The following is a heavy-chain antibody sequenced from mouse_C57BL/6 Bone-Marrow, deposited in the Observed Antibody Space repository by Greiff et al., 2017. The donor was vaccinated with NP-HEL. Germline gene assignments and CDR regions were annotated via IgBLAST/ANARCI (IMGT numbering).Heavy chain of an antibody. Sequence: LVESGAELVRPGTSVKMSCKASGYTFTNYWIGWAKQRPGHGLEWIGDIYPGGGYTNYNEKFKGKATLTADKSSSTAYMQFSSLTSEDSAIYYCARCWDGYAMDYWGQGTSVTVSS. D-gene: IGHD4-1*01. V-gene: IGHV1-63*01. CDR1: GYTFTNYW. CDR2: IYPGGGYT. CDR3: ARCWDGYAMDY. J-gene: IGHJ4*01.